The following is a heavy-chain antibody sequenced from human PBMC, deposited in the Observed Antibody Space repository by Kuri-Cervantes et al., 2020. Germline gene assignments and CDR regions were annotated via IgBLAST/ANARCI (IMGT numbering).Heavy chain of an antibody. Sequence: GESLKISCTASGFTFSKAWMTWVRQAPGKGLEWVGRIKSKNDGGAREYAEPVKGRFTISRDDSTNTLYLQMDSLKIEDTAVYYCTTGNVIPVSDSWGQGTLVTVSS. CDR3: TTGNVIPVSDS. J-gene: IGHJ4*02. CDR1: GFTFSKAW. D-gene: IGHD3-16*02. CDR2: IKSKNDGGAR. V-gene: IGHV3-15*01.